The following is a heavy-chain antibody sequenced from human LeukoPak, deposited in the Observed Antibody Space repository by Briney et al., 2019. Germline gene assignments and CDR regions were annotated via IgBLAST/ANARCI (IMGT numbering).Heavy chain of an antibody. J-gene: IGHJ4*02. D-gene: IGHD2-15*01. CDR3: ARSPLLLYVTGLYYFDY. CDR1: GDSISSRTYS. CDR2: IYYSGTT. Sequence: ASETLSLTCTVSGDSISSRTYSWVWIRQPPGKGLEWIGSIYYSGTTYYNPSLKSRVTISVDTSKRHFSLKLTSVTAADTAVYYCARSPLLLYVTGLYYFDYWGQGTLVTVSS. V-gene: IGHV4-39*02.